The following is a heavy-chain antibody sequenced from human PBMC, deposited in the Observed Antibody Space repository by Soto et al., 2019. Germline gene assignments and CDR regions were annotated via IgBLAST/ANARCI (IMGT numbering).Heavy chain of an antibody. Sequence: QVQLVQSGAEVKKPGSSVKVSCKASGGTFSSYAISWVRQAPGQGLEWMGGIIPSFGTANYAQKFQGRVTITADESTRTAYMELSSRRSEDTAVYYCARERGYSSSSYFYYGMDVWVQGTTVTVSS. V-gene: IGHV1-69*01. CDR2: IIPSFGTA. D-gene: IGHD6-6*01. J-gene: IGHJ6*02. CDR3: ARERGYSSSSYFYYGMDV. CDR1: GGTFSSYA.